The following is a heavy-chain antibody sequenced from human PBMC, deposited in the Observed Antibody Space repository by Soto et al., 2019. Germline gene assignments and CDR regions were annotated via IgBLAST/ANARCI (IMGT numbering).Heavy chain of an antibody. J-gene: IGHJ4*02. CDR1: GGSISSGGYY. D-gene: IGHD3-22*01. Sequence: QVQLQESGPGLVKPSQTLSLTCTVSGGSISSGGYYWSWIRQHPGEGLEWIGNIHYSGRTYYTPSLQSRVTISVDTSKNQFSLKLTSVTAADTAVYYCARDREAYDSSGCIDFWGQGTQVTVSS. CDR3: ARDREAYDSSGCIDF. V-gene: IGHV4-31*03. CDR2: IHYSGRT.